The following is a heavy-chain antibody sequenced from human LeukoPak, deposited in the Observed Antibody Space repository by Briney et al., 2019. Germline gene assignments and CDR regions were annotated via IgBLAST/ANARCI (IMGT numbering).Heavy chain of an antibody. CDR3: ARSQSRSTPYCGGDCYYYYMDV. D-gene: IGHD2-21*02. CDR1: GGTFSSYA. V-gene: IGHV1-69*13. Sequence: SVKVSCKASGGTFSSYAISWVRQAPGQGLEWMGGIIPIFGTANYAQKFQGRVTITADESTSTAYMELSSLRSEDTAVYYCARSQSRSTPYCGGDCYYYYMDVWGKGTTVTISS. CDR2: IIPIFGTA. J-gene: IGHJ6*03.